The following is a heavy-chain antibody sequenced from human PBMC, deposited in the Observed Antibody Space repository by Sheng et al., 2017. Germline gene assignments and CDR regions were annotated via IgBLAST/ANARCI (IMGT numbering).Heavy chain of an antibody. CDR3: TRVVRGNYNYYYFMDV. V-gene: IGHV3-49*03. CDR1: GFAFDDYN. D-gene: IGHD2-21*01. Sequence: EVQLVESGGGVVQPGRSLGLSCTASGFAFDDYNFNWIRQSPGKGPEWVGLIRPKRTGGTTDYAESLKGRFAISRDDSAGIVYLHMNNLEVDDTAVYHCTRVVRGNYNYYYFMDVWGKGTTVTVSS. CDR2: IRPKRTGGTT. J-gene: IGHJ6*03.